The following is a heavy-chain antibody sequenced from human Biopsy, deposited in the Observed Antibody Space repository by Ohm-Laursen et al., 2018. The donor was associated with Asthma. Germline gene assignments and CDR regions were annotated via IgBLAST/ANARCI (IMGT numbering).Heavy chain of an antibody. D-gene: IGHD3-9*01. CDR1: GYTFINYA. V-gene: IGHV1-3*01. Sequence: ASVKVSCNASGYTFINYAIHWVRQAPGQRLEWMGWINAGNGNTKYSQKVQGRVTITRDTSASTAYMDLSSLRSEDTAVYYCARTYYDFLTGQVNDAFALWGQGTVVTVSS. J-gene: IGHJ3*01. CDR2: INAGNGNT. CDR3: ARTYYDFLTGQVNDAFAL.